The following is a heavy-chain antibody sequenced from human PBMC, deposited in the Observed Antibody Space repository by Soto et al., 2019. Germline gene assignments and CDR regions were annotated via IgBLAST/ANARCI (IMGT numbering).Heavy chain of an antibody. CDR2: MNPNSGNT. CDR3: ARPTEFGPYYYYYGMDV. D-gene: IGHD3-10*01. CDR1: GYTFTSYD. Sequence: ASVKVSCKASGYTFTSYDINWVRQATGQGLEWMGWMNPNSGNTGYAQKFQGRVTMTRNTSISTAYMELSSLRSEDTAVYYCARPTEFGPYYYYYGMDVWGQGTTVTVSS. V-gene: IGHV1-8*01. J-gene: IGHJ6*02.